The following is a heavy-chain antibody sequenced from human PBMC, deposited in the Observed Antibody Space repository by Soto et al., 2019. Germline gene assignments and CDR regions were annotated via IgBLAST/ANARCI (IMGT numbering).Heavy chain of an antibody. Sequence: EVQLLESGGGLVQPGGSLRLSCAASGFTFSRCTMNWVRQAPGKGLEWVSAISGRGDTTYYADSVKGRFTISRDKSMNTLYLRLHRLRAEDTAVYYCAKPLPNWGPGTLVTVSS. J-gene: IGHJ4*02. CDR3: AKPLPN. CDR2: ISGRGDTT. CDR1: GFTFSRCT. V-gene: IGHV3-23*01.